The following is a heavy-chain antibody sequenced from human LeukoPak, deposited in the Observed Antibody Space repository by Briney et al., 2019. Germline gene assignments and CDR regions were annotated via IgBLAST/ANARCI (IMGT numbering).Heavy chain of an antibody. CDR3: ARTMTISPAAFDP. J-gene: IGHJ5*02. V-gene: IGHV1-2*02. CDR2: INPNSGGT. D-gene: IGHD4-17*01. CDR1: GYTFTRYY. Sequence: ASVRVSCKASGYTFTRYYMHWVRQAPGQGLEWMGWINPNSGGTNYAQKFQGRVTMTRDTSISTAYMELSRLRSDDTAVYYCARTMTISPAAFDPWGQGTLVTVSS.